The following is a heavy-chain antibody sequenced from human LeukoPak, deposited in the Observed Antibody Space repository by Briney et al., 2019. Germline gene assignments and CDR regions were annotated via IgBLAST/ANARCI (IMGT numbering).Heavy chain of an antibody. J-gene: IGHJ4*02. CDR1: GYTFTNYH. CDR3: ARDTGVSSYYCDY. V-gene: IGHV1-46*01. D-gene: IGHD3-10*01. Sequence: GASVKVSCKASGYTFTNYHTHWVRQAPGQGLEWMGIINPSGGSTSYARKFQGRVTMTRDTSTSSVYMELSSLRSEDTAVYYCARDTGVSSYYCDYWGQGTLVTVFS. CDR2: INPSGGST.